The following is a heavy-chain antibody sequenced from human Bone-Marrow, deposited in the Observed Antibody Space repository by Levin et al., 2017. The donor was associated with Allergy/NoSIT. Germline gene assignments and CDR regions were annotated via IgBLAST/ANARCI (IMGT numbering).Heavy chain of an antibody. CDR3: ARRSCSGGTCYSGSHGMDV. CDR2: IYYSGST. Sequence: PGGSLRLSCTVSGDSISSYYWSWIRQPPEKGLEWIGYIYYSGSTNYNPSLKSRVTISIDTSKNQFSLKLSSVTAADTAVYYCARRSCSGGTCYSGSHGMDVWGQGTTVTVSS. CDR1: GDSISSYY. V-gene: IGHV4-59*08. D-gene: IGHD2-15*01. J-gene: IGHJ6*02.